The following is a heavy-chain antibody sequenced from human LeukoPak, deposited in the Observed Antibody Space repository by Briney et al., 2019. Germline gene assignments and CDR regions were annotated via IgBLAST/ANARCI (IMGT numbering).Heavy chain of an antibody. CDR2: FDPEDGET. V-gene: IGHV1-24*01. CDR3: ARDQGGYDYVWTLKPFDY. CDR1: GYTLTELS. Sequence: ASVKVSCKVSGYTLTELSMHWVRQAPGKGLEWMGGFDPEDGETIYAQKLQGRVTMTTDTSTSTAYMELRSLRSDDTAVYYCARDQGGYDYVWTLKPFDYWGQGTLVTVSS. J-gene: IGHJ4*02. D-gene: IGHD3-16*01.